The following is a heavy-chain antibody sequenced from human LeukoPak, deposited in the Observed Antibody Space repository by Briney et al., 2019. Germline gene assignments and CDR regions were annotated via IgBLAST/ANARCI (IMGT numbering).Heavy chain of an antibody. J-gene: IGHJ4*02. CDR2: ISGSGTTV. V-gene: IGHV3-48*03. D-gene: IGHD3-22*01. CDR1: GFSFKTYD. Sequence: GGSLGLSCAASGFSFKTYDMNWVRQGPGKGLEWVSYISGSGTTVYYADSVKGRFTISRDSAKSSLYLQMNSLRVDDTAVYYCAREDYYFDSGGYSGYYFDYWGQGALVTVSS. CDR3: AREDYYFDSGGYSGYYFDY.